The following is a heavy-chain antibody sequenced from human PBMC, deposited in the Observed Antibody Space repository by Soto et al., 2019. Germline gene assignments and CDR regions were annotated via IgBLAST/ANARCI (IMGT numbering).Heavy chain of an antibody. D-gene: IGHD4-17*01. CDR2: IYYSGST. V-gene: IGHV4-59*01. Sequence: QVQLQESGPGLVKPSETLSLTCTVSGGSISSYYWSWIRQPPGKGLEWIGYIYYSGSTNYNPSLKSRVTISVDTSKNQFSLKLSSVTAADTAVYYCARRDYGDFLDYWGQGTLVTVSS. CDR1: GGSISSYY. CDR3: ARRDYGDFLDY. J-gene: IGHJ4*02.